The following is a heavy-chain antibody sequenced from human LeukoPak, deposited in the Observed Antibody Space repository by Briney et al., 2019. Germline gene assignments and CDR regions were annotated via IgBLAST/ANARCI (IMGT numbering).Heavy chain of an antibody. CDR3: ARGVTVPYELDS. CDR1: GYSFISYN. J-gene: IGHJ4*02. Sequence: GESLKISCKNSGYSFISYNIVWVRQMPGKGLEWMGIIYPGDSGTTYSPSFQGQVTISVDKSISTAYLQWSSLKASDTAIYYCARGVTVPYELDSWGQGTLVTVSS. V-gene: IGHV5-51*01. D-gene: IGHD4-17*01. CDR2: IYPGDSGT.